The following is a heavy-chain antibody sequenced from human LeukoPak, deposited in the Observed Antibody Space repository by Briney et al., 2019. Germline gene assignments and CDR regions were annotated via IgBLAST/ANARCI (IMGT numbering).Heavy chain of an antibody. V-gene: IGHV3-7*01. Sequence: GGSLRLSCAASGFTFSSYWMSWVRQAPGKGREWVANIKQDGSEKYYVDSVKGRFTISRDNAKNSLYLQMNSLRAEDTAVYCCARGPQQWLMPNWGQGTLVTVSS. CDR3: ARGPQQWLMPN. D-gene: IGHD6-19*01. CDR2: IKQDGSEK. CDR1: GFTFSSYW. J-gene: IGHJ4*02.